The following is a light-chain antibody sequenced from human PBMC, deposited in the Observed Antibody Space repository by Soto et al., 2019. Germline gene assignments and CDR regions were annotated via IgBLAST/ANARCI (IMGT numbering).Light chain of an antibody. CDR3: QAYDSSLSGSYV. CDR1: SSNIGAGYD. Sequence: QSVLTQLPSVSGAPGQRVTISCTGSSSNIGAGYDVHWYQQLPGTAPKLLIYGNSIRPSGVPDRFSGSKSGTSASLAITGLQAEDEADYYCQAYDSSLSGSYVFGTGTQLTVL. CDR2: GNS. V-gene: IGLV1-40*01. J-gene: IGLJ1*01.